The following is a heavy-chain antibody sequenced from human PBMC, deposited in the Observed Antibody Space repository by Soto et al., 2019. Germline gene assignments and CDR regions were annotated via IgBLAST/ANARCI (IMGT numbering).Heavy chain of an antibody. D-gene: IGHD3-9*01. V-gene: IGHV1-46*03. CDR1: GYSFTSHY. CDR3: ARVESWHELVWWFYP. Sequence: ASVKVSCKAIGYSFTSHYMHWVRQAPGQGLEWMGTIHPRGVNIGYAQKFKGRLTMTSDTSTSTVYMELNSLTSEDTAVYYCARVESWHELVWWFYPWGQGTLVTVSS. J-gene: IGHJ5*02. CDR2: IHPRGVNI.